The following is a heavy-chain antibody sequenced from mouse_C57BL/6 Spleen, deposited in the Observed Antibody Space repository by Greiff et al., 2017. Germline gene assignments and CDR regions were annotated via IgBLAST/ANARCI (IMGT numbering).Heavy chain of an antibody. V-gene: IGHV1-82*01. Sequence: QVQLQQSGPELVKPGASVKISCKASGYAFSSSWLNWVKPRPGTGLEWIGRIYPGDGDTNYNGKFKVTATLTADKSSSTAYMQLSSLTSEDSAVYFCAREGSSYWYFDVWGTGTTVTVSS. CDR1: GYAFSSSW. CDR3: AREGSSYWYFDV. CDR2: IYPGDGDT. J-gene: IGHJ1*03. D-gene: IGHD1-1*01.